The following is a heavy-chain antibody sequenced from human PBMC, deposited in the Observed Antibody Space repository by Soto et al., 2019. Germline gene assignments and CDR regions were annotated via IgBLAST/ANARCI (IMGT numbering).Heavy chain of an antibody. CDR2: FRSGGDDDTT. D-gene: IGHD3-22*01. J-gene: IGHJ4*02. CDR1: GFTFSSYS. V-gene: IGHV3-23*01. Sequence: EVQLLESGGGLVQPGGSLRLSCAASGFTFSSYSMSWVRQAPGKGLEWVSGFRSGGDDDTTYYADSVKGRFTISRDNSKNTLYLQMNSLRAEDTAVYYCARDHQARVTMIVVVITWFDYWGQGTLVTVSS. CDR3: ARDHQARVTMIVVVITWFDY.